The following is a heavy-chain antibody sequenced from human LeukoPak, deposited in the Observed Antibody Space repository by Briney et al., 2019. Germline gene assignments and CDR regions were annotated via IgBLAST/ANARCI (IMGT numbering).Heavy chain of an antibody. CDR2: IIPILGIA. D-gene: IGHD3-22*01. V-gene: IGHV1-69*04. Sequence: SVKVSCKASGGTFSSYAISWVRQAPGQGLEWMGRIIPILGIANYAQKFQGRVTITADKSTSTAYMELSSLRSEDTAVYCCARDRRYYYDSSGYSSFDYWGQGTLVTVSS. CDR3: ARDRRYYYDSSGYSSFDY. J-gene: IGHJ4*02. CDR1: GGTFSSYA.